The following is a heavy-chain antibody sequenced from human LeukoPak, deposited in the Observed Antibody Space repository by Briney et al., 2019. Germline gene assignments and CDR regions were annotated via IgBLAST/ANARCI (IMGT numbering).Heavy chain of an antibody. CDR3: ARDSGYGSGFDY. CDR1: GFTFSSYS. J-gene: IGHJ4*02. Sequence: GGSLRLSCAASGFTFSSYSMNWVRQAPGKGLEWVSSISSSSSYIYYADSVKGRFTISRDNAKNSLYLQMNRLRAEDTAVYYCARDSGYGSGFDYWGQGTLVTVSS. V-gene: IGHV3-21*01. CDR2: ISSSSSYI. D-gene: IGHD2-15*01.